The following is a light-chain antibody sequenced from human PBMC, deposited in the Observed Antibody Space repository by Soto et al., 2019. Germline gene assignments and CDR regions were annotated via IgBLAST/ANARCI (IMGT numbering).Light chain of an antibody. J-gene: IGKJ2*01. CDR3: QQSYKTPPS. Sequence: DIQMTQSPSSLSASVGDRVTITCRASQHINSYLNWYQQKPGKAPKLLIYAASDLQSGVPSRFSGSRSGTDFTLTISSLQPEDFAPYYCQQSYKTPPSFGKGTKLEIK. CDR2: AAS. V-gene: IGKV1-39*01. CDR1: QHINSY.